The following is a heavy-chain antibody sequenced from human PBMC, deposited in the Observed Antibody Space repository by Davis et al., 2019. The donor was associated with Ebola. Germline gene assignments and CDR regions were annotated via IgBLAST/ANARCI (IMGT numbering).Heavy chain of an antibody. CDR1: GFSFDLYA. D-gene: IGHD6-19*01. J-gene: IGHJ4*02. CDR3: AKDGIAVAEY. V-gene: IGHV3-23*01. Sequence: GESLKISCAASGFSFDLYALSWVRQAPGKGLEWVTGITRSGGSTYYADSVKGRFTISRDNSRNTLYLQMNSLRAEDTAVYYCAKDGIAVAEYWGQGTLVTVSS. CDR2: ITRSGGST.